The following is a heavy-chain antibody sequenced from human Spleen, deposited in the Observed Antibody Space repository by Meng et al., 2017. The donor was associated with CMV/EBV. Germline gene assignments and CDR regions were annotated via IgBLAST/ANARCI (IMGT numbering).Heavy chain of an antibody. CDR1: GVSFRDYS. CDR3: ARSPLSGSYVYFDT. Sequence: SVKVSCKASGVSFRDYSVSWVRQAPGQGLEWIGRIIPFLGITNFAQRFQGRVTITADKSSTTADMELSSLRSEDTALYYCARSPLSGSYVYFDTWGQGTLVTVSS. D-gene: IGHD1-26*01. J-gene: IGHJ4*02. V-gene: IGHV1-69*02. CDR2: IIPFLGIT.